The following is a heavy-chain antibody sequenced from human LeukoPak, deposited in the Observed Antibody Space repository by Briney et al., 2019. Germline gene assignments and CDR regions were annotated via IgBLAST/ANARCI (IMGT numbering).Heavy chain of an antibody. CDR2: VYYSGNT. CDR1: GGSVSSGSYY. Sequence: SETLSLTCTVSGGSVSSGSYYWSWIRQPPGKGLEWIGYVYYSGNTNYNLSLKSRVTISVDTSKNQFSLKLSSVTAADTAVYYCARNTAMVRYFDYWGQGTLVTVSS. J-gene: IGHJ4*02. D-gene: IGHD5-18*01. V-gene: IGHV4-61*01. CDR3: ARNTAMVRYFDY.